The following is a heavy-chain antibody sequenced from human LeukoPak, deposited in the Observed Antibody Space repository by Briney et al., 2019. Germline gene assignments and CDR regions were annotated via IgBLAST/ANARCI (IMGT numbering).Heavy chain of an antibody. V-gene: IGHV3-66*01. D-gene: IGHD3-10*01. CDR3: ARDVRSYYGSGSYYLDY. CDR1: GFTVSSNY. Sequence: GGSLRLSCAASGFTVSSNYMSWVRQAPGKGLEWVSVIYSGGNTYYADSVKGRFTISRDNSKNTLYLQMNSLRAEDTAVYYCARDVRSYYGSGSYYLDYWGQGTLVTVSS. CDR2: IYSGGNT. J-gene: IGHJ4*02.